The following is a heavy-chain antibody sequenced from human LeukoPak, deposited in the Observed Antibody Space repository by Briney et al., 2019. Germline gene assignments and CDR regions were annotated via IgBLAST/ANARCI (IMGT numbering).Heavy chain of an antibody. CDR2: IYYSWRT. D-gene: IGHD3-9*01. Sequence: AETLSLTCTVSGGSISSYYWSWIRQPPGKGLECIGYIYYSWRTNYNPSLKSRVTISVDTSKNQFSLKLSSVTAAATAVYYCARSADIYDILTGPFFHFFNYWGKGTLVTVS. CDR1: GGSISSYY. V-gene: IGHV4-59*12. CDR3: ARSADIYDILTGPFFHFFNY. J-gene: IGHJ4*02.